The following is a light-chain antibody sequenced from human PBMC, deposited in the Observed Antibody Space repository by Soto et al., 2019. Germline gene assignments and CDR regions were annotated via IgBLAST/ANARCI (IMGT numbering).Light chain of an antibody. CDR1: QSLVYSDGYTY. V-gene: IGKV2-30*01. J-gene: IGKJ5*01. Sequence: VVMTQSPLSLPVTLGQPASISCRSSQSLVYSDGYTYLNWYQQKPGQAPRLLIYGVSRRATGIPDRFSGSGSGTDFTLTISSLEPEDFAVYYCQQRSNWPPRSITFGQGARLEIK. CDR3: QQRSNWPPRSIT. CDR2: GVS.